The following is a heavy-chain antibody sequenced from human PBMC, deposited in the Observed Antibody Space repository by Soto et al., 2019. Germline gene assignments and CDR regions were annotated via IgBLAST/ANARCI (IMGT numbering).Heavy chain of an antibody. J-gene: IGHJ4*02. V-gene: IGHV2-26*01. CDR1: GFSLSHPRMS. CDR3: ARMLGYAYDY. Sequence: QVTLKESRPVLVKPTETLTLTCTVSGFSLSHPRMSVGWIRQPPGKALEWLAHISSSDAKSYNTSLRNRLTISQDASKSQVALTLTNMDPVDTATYYCARMLGYAYDYWGQGTLVTVSS. CDR2: ISSSDAK. D-gene: IGHD3-16*01.